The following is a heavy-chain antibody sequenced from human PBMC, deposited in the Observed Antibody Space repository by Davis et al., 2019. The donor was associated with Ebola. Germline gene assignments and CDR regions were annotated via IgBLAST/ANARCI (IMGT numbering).Heavy chain of an antibody. Sequence: GESLKISCAASRLTFSSYSMNWVRQAPGKGLEWVSSISSSSSYIYYADSVKGRCTISRDNAKNSLYLQMNSLRAEDTAVYYCARDLYLGSWNYYGMDVWGQGTTVTVSS. V-gene: IGHV3-21*01. CDR1: RLTFSSYS. D-gene: IGHD2-2*02. J-gene: IGHJ6*02. CDR2: ISSSSSYI. CDR3: ARDLYLGSWNYYGMDV.